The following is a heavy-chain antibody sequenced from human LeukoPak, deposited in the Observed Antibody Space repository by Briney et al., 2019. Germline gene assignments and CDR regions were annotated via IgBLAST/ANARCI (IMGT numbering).Heavy chain of an antibody. D-gene: IGHD6-13*01. V-gene: IGHV1-2*02. CDR3: AKVIAGTVAFDI. J-gene: IGHJ3*02. CDR1: GYTFTGYY. CDR2: INPNGGGT. Sequence: ASVKVSCKASGYTFTGYYIHWVPQAPGQGLEWMGWINPNGGGTNYIQKFQGRVTMSRDTSISTAYMELSRLRSDDTAIYYCAKVIAGTVAFDIWGQGTMVTVSS.